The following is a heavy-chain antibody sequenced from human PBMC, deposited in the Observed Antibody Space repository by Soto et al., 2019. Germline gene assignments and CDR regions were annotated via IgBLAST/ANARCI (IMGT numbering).Heavy chain of an antibody. CDR1: GHTFTGHH. D-gene: IGHD7-27*01. V-gene: IGHV1-2*02. CDR2: IDLDSSHT. CDR3: GLEPTGTGGFDY. J-gene: IGHJ4*02. Sequence: QVQLVQSGPEVKTPGASVKVSCKASGHTFTGHHMHWVRQAPGQGLEWMAYIDLDSSHTKYAQRFQGRVTTTRDTSITTAYMELSGLRSDDTALYYCGLEPTGTGGFDYWGQGTVLTVSS.